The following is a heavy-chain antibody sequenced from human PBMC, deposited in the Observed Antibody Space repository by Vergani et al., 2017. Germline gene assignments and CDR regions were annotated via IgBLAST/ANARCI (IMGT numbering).Heavy chain of an antibody. Sequence: EVQLVESGGGLIQPGGSLRLSCAASGFTVSSNYMRWVRQAPGKGLEWVSVIYSGGSTDYADSVKGRFTISRDNAKNSLYLQMNSLRAEDTAVYYCARGGYSYGYGFDYWGQGTLVTVSS. J-gene: IGHJ4*02. V-gene: IGHV3-53*01. CDR3: ARGGYSYGYGFDY. D-gene: IGHD5-18*01. CDR1: GFTVSSNY. CDR2: IYSGGST.